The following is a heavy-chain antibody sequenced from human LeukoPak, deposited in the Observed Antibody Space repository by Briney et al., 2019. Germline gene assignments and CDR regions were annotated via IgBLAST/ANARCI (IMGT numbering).Heavy chain of an antibody. CDR1: GGSISSGGYY. D-gene: IGHD1-7*01. CDR2: IYYSGST. V-gene: IGHV4-31*03. Sequence: PSETLSLTCTVSGGSISSGGYYWSWIRQHPGKGLEWIGHIYYSGSTYYNPSLKSRVTISVDTSKNQFSLKLSSVTAADTAVYYCARDSVTGTTGHFDYWGQGTLVTVSS. CDR3: ARDSVTGTTGHFDY. J-gene: IGHJ4*02.